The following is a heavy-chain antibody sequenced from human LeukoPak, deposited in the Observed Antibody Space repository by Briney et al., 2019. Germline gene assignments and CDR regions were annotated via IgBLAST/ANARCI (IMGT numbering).Heavy chain of an antibody. V-gene: IGHV4-34*01. D-gene: IGHD3-10*01. CDR1: GGSFSGYY. CDR2: INHSGST. CDR3: ARLRVRGVIISFSAFDI. J-gene: IGHJ3*02. Sequence: SETLSLTCAVYGGSFSGYYWSWIRQPPGKGLEWIGEINHSGSTNYNPSLKSRVTISVDTSKNQFSLKLSSVTAADTAVYYCARLRVRGVIISFSAFDIWGQGTMVTVSS.